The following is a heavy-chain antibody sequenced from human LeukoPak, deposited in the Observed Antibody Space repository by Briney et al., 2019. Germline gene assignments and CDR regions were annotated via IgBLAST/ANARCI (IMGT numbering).Heavy chain of an antibody. CDR1: GYTFTNYD. CDR2: MNPNSGNT. Sequence: ASVKVSCKASGYTFTNYDINWVRQATGQGLEWMGWMNPNSGNTGYAQKFQGRVTMTRNTSISTAYMELNSLTSEDTAVYYCARDSRMSGGYYGSGSYHLDYYYYMDVWGKGTTVTISS. D-gene: IGHD3-10*01. J-gene: IGHJ6*03. CDR3: ARDSRMSGGYYGSGSYHLDYYYYMDV. V-gene: IGHV1-8*01.